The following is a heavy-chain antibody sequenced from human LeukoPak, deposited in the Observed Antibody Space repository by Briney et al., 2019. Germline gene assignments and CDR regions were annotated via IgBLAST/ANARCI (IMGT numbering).Heavy chain of an antibody. CDR2: IWYDGSNK. J-gene: IGHJ4*02. V-gene: IGHV3-33*01. CDR1: GFTFSSYG. Sequence: GGSLRLSCAASGFTFSSYGMHWVRQAPGKGLEWVAVIWYDGSNKYYADSVKGRFTISRDNSKNTLYLQMNSLRAEDTAVYYCAREIQHRGYYFDYWGQGTLVTVSS. D-gene: IGHD5-18*01. CDR3: AREIQHRGYYFDY.